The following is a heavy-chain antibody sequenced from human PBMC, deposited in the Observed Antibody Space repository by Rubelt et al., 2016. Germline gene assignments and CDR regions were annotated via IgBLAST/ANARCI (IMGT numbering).Heavy chain of an antibody. Sequence: QLQLQESGPGLVKPSETLSLTCIVSGGSISSSSYYWGWIRQPPGKGLEWLGSIHYSGDTYYNPSLKGRVTMSLDASNNQFSLKLTSGTAADTAWYYCARGMESTLFYFDSWGLGTLVTVSS. D-gene: IGHD3-3*01. CDR2: IHYSGDT. CDR3: ARGMESTLFYFDS. V-gene: IGHV4-39*07. J-gene: IGHJ4*02. CDR1: GGSISSSSYY.